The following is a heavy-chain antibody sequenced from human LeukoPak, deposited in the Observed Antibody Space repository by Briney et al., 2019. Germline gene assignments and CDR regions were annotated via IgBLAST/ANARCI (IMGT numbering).Heavy chain of an antibody. CDR3: ARVGYDSSGYYLFAAFDI. CDR2: ISSSSSTI. D-gene: IGHD3-22*01. Sequence: GGSLRLSCAASGFTFSSYSMNWVRQAPGKGLEWVSYISSSSSTIYYADSVKGRLTISRDNSKNTLYLQMNSLRAEDTAVYYCARVGYDSSGYYLFAAFDIWGQGTMVTVSS. V-gene: IGHV3-48*01. CDR1: GFTFSSYS. J-gene: IGHJ3*02.